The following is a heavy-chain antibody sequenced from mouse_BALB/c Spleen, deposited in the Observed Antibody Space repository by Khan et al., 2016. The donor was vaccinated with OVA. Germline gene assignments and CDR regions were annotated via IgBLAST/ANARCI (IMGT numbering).Heavy chain of an antibody. Sequence: EVKLMESGGDLVQPGGSRKLSCVASGFTFSSFGMHWIRQAPEKGLEWVAYISGDSHTIYYADTVKGRFTISRDTPKNTLFLQMTSLRSEDMAMYYCTRSYFNGYYFDQWGQGTTLTVSS. CDR1: GFTFSSFG. CDR3: TRSYFNGYYFDQ. V-gene: IGHV5-17*02. J-gene: IGHJ2*01. D-gene: IGHD1-1*01. CDR2: ISGDSHTI.